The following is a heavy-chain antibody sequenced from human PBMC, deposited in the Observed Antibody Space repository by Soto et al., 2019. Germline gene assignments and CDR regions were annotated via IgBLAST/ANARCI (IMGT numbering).Heavy chain of an antibody. Sequence: SETLSLTCTVSGGSISSYYWSWIRQPPGKGLEWIGYIYYSGITNYNPSLKSRVTISVDTSKNQFSLKLSSVTAADTAVYYCARGKRYDILTGYYLFDPWGQGTLVTVS. V-gene: IGHV4-59*01. J-gene: IGHJ5*02. CDR2: IYYSGIT. CDR1: GGSISSYY. CDR3: ARGKRYDILTGYYLFDP. D-gene: IGHD3-9*01.